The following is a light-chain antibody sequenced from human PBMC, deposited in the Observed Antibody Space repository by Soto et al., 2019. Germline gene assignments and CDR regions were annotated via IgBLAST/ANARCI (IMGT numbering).Light chain of an antibody. CDR1: QSISNL. J-gene: IGKJ1*01. V-gene: IGKV1-5*01. CDR3: QQYNSYAGA. Sequence: DIQMTQSPSTLSASVGDRVTITCRASQSISNLLAWHQQKPGKAPKVLIYDASNLETGVPSRFSGSGSGTEFTLTINSLQPDDFATYYCQQYNSYAGALGQGTKVDIK. CDR2: DAS.